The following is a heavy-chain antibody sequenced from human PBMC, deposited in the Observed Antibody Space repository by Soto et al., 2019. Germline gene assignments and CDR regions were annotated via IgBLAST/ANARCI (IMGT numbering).Heavy chain of an antibody. CDR2: ISYDGSNK. CDR3: AKDRFSERSGGYSRSWDDY. Sequence: GGSLRLSCAASGFTFSSYGMHWVRQAPGKGLEWVAVISYDGSNKYYADSVKGRFTISIDNSKNTVYLQMNSLKAKDTPVYYCAKDRFSERSGGYSRSWDDYWGQGTLVTVSS. J-gene: IGHJ4*02. CDR1: GFTFSSYG. V-gene: IGHV3-30*18. D-gene: IGHD6-13*01.